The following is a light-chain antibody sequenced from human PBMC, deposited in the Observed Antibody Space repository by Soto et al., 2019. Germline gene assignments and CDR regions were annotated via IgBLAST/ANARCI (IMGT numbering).Light chain of an antibody. V-gene: IGLV2-14*01. J-gene: IGLJ3*02. CDR2: QVT. CDR1: SSDVGAYNF. CDR3: SSFTTTSTWV. Sequence: QSALTQPASVSGSPGQSITISCTGSSSDVGAYNFVSWFQQHPEKAPKLMIYQVTNRPSGVSNRFSGSKSGNTASLTISGLQTEDEADYYCSSFTTTSTWVFGGGTQLTVL.